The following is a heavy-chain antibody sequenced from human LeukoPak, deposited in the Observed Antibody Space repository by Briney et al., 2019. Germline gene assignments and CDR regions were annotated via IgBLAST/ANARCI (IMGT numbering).Heavy chain of an antibody. Sequence: PSETLSLTCAVYGGSFSGYYWSWIRQPPGRGLEWIGEIDHSGRTNSNASLKSRVTISVDMSKNQFSLRLSSVTAADTAVYYCASKGIAAAGXKXGFDYWGQGTLVTV. CDR1: GGSFSGYY. CDR3: ASKGIAAAGXKXGFDY. J-gene: IGHJ4*02. D-gene: IGHD6-13*01. V-gene: IGHV4-34*01. CDR2: IDHSGRT.